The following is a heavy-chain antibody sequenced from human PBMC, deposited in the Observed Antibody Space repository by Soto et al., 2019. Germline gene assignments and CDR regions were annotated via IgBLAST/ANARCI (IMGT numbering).Heavy chain of an antibody. D-gene: IGHD5-12*01. J-gene: IGHJ4*02. Sequence: SVKVSCKASGDTFTIFAISWVRQAPGQGLEWMGGIIPTIGTSNYAQRFQGRITITGDESTGTAYMELSSLKSEDTAVYYCSRDQGSGYDTGDYWGQGTLVTVSS. CDR1: GDTFTIFA. CDR2: IIPTIGTS. V-gene: IGHV1-69*13. CDR3: SRDQGSGYDTGDY.